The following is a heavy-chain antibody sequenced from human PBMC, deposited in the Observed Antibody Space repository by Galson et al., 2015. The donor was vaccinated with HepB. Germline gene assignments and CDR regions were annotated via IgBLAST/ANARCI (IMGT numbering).Heavy chain of an antibody. V-gene: IGHV1-46*04. Sequence: SVKVSCKASGYTFTSYYMHWVRQAPGQGLEWMGIINPSGGSTSYAQKLQGRVTMTRDTSTSTVYMELSSLRSEDTAVYHCARGGADKIFDYWGQGTLVTVSS. CDR2: INPSGGST. CDR1: GYTFTSYY. CDR3: ARGGADKIFDY. D-gene: IGHD3-16*01. J-gene: IGHJ4*02.